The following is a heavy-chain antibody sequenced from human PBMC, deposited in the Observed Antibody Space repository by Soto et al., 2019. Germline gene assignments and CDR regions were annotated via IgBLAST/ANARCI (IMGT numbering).Heavy chain of an antibody. CDR2: IGTAGDT. J-gene: IGHJ6*02. CDR3: ARGGSMVRGVMLYYYGMYV. D-gene: IGHD3-10*01. Sequence: EVQLVESGGGLVQPGGSLRLSCAASGFTFSSYDMHWVRQATGKGLEWVSAIGTAGDTYYPGSVKGRFTISRENAKNSLYLQRISLRSGDTAVYYCARGGSMVRGVMLYYYGMYVWGQGTTVTVSS. CDR1: GFTFSSYD. V-gene: IGHV3-13*01.